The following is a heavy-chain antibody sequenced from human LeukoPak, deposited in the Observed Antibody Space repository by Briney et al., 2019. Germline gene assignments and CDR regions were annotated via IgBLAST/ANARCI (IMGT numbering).Heavy chain of an antibody. CDR2: TKHSEST. Sequence: SETRSLTCAVYGGSFSDYYWSWIRQSPGKGLEWIGEIKSTGTTNWIGETKHSESTNYNPSLKSRVTISADTSKNQFSLKLTSVTAADTAVYYCARVIGSDTRDYYLGYWGQRTLVTVYS. J-gene: IGHJ4*02. CDR3: ARVIGSDTRDYYLGY. CDR1: GGSFSDYY. V-gene: IGHV4-34*01. D-gene: IGHD2-2*01.